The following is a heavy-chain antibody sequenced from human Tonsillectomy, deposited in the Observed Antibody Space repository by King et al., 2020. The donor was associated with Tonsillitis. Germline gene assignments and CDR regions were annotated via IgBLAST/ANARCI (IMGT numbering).Heavy chain of an antibody. CDR2: INHSGST. V-gene: IGHV4-34*01. CDR3: ARGPMITFGGVIGDAFDI. Sequence: HVQLQQWGAGLLKPSETLSLTCAVYGGSFSGYYWSWIRQPPGKGLECIWEINHSGSTNYYPSRKSRVTISVDTSKNPFSLKPGSVTAADTAVYYCARGPMITFGGVIGDAFDIWGQGTMVTVSS. CDR1: GGSFSGYY. D-gene: IGHD3-16*02. J-gene: IGHJ3*02.